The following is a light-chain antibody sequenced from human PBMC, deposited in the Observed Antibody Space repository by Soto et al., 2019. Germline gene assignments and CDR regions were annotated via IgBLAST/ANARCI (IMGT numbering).Light chain of an antibody. Sequence: QSALTQPSSVSGSPGQSITISCTGTSSDVGGYNYVSWYQQHPGKAPKLMIYDVSNRPSGVPDRFSGSKSGNTASLTISGLQAEDEADYYCCSYAGSYTYVFGTGNKVTGL. CDR1: SSDVGGYNY. CDR2: DVS. CDR3: CSYAGSYTYV. J-gene: IGLJ1*01. V-gene: IGLV2-11*01.